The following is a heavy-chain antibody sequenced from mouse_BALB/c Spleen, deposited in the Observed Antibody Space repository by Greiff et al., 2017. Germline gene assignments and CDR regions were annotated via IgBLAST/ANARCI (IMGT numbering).Heavy chain of an antibody. J-gene: IGHJ2*01. CDR3: ARLRLYFDY. D-gene: IGHD1-2*01. CDR1: GFTFSSYA. Sequence: DVKLVESGGGLVKPGGSLKLSCAASGFTFSSYAMSWVRQTPEKRLEWVASIRSGGSTYYPDSVKGRFTISRDNARNILYLQMSSLRSEDTAMYYCARLRLYFDYGGQGTTLTVSS. CDR2: IRSGGST. V-gene: IGHV5-6-5*01.